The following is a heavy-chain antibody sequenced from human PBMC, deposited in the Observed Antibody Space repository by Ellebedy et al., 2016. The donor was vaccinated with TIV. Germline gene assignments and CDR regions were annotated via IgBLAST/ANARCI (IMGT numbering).Heavy chain of an antibody. J-gene: IGHJ4*02. CDR3: ARDAIPLDY. CDR2: VNPSSGYT. V-gene: IGHV1-46*01. Sequence: AASVKVSCKASAYTSARWYFHWVRQAPGQGLEWMGIVNPSSGYTNYAQKFQGRVTMTRDTSTMTVYMELSSLKSVDTAVYYGARDAIPLDYWGLGTPVTVSS. CDR1: AYTSARWY.